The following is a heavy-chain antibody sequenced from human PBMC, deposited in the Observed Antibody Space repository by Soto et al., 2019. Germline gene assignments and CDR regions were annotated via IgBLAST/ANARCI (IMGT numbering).Heavy chain of an antibody. CDR3: ARNRDYYGDPDAFDF. D-gene: IGHD4-17*01. CDR1: GFTFTNYA. CDR2: ITGSGVRT. J-gene: IGHJ3*01. V-gene: IGHV3-23*01. Sequence: EVQLLESGGGLVQPGGSLRLSCAASGFTFTNYAMNWVRQAPGKGLEWVASITGSGVRTYYADSVKGRFTISRENTKSTLYLQMDSLRAEDTAVFYCARNRDYYGDPDAFDFWGQGTMVTVSS.